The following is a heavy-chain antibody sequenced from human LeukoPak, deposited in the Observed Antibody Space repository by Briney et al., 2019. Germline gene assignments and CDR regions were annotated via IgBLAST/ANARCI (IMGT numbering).Heavy chain of an antibody. CDR2: INHSGST. D-gene: IGHD6-13*01. V-gene: IGHV4-34*01. CDR1: GGSFSGYY. J-gene: IGHJ5*02. CDR3: ASGSSSGLLGWFDP. Sequence: PSETLSLTCAVYGGSFSGYYWSWIRQPPGKGLEWIGEINHSGSTNYNPSLKSRVTISVDTSKNQFSLKLNSVTAADTAMYYCASGSSSGLLGWFDPWGQGTLVTVSS.